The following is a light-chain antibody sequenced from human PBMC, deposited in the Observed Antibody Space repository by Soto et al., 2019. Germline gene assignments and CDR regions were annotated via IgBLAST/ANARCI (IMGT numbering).Light chain of an antibody. V-gene: IGLV2-14*01. CDR2: DVS. CDR1: SSDVGGYNY. CDR3: SSYPSSSTCV. Sequence: QSALTQPASVSGSPGQSITISCTGTSSDVGGYNYVSWYQQHPGKAPKLMIYDVSNRPSGVSNRFSGSKSGNTASLTISGLQAEDEADYYCSSYPSSSTCVFGTGTKLTVL. J-gene: IGLJ1*01.